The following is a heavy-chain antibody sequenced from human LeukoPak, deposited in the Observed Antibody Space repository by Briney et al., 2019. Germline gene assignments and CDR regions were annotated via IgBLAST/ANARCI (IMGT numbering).Heavy chain of an antibody. Sequence: PGGSLRLSCAASGFTFSSYGMHWVRQAPGKGLEWVAVIWYDGSKKYYVDSVKGRSTISRDNAKNSLYLQMNSLRAEDTAVYYCARRYFDYWGQGTLVTVSS. J-gene: IGHJ4*02. V-gene: IGHV3-33*01. CDR1: GFTFSSYG. CDR2: IWYDGSKK. CDR3: ARRYFDY.